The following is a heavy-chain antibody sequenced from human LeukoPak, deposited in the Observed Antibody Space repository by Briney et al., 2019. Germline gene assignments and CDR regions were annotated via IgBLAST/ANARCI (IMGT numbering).Heavy chain of an antibody. J-gene: IGHJ5*02. CDR3: AKNMLGAAGTGWDWFDP. CDR1: GFTFDDYA. Sequence: GRSLRLSCAASGFTFDDYAMHWVRQAPGKGLEWVSGISWNSGHIAYADSRKGRFTTSRDNATNSLYLQINSLRAEDTAFYYCAKNMLGAAGTGWDWFDPWGQGTLVTVSS. D-gene: IGHD6-13*01. V-gene: IGHV3-9*01. CDR2: ISWNSGHI.